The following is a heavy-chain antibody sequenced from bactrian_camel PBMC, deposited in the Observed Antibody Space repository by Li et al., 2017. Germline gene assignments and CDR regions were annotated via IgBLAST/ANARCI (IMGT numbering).Heavy chain of an antibody. J-gene: IGHJ4*01. CDR1: GFTFSIHG. V-gene: IGHV3S40*01. CDR2: INSGGEAT. D-gene: IGHD7*01. Sequence: VQLVESGGGLVQPGGSLRLSSVASGFTFSIHGTSWVRQAPGKGLEWVSSINSGGEATSYGRFTISRDNAKNTLYLHMNSLKYEDTAVYYCASLSAVARTSMQSDWGQGTQVTVS. CDR3: ASLSAVARTSMQSD.